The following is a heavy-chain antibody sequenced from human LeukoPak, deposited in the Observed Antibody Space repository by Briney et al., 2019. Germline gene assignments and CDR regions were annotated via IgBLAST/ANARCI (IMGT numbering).Heavy chain of an antibody. CDR1: GYTFTSYD. Sequence: GASVKVSCKASGYTFTSYDINWVRQATGQGLEWMGWMNPNSGNTGYAQKFQGRVTITRNTSINTAYMELSSLRSDDTAVYYCARVLPDYVWGSYRSHFDYWGQGTLVTVSS. D-gene: IGHD3-16*02. J-gene: IGHJ4*02. V-gene: IGHV1-8*03. CDR3: ARVLPDYVWGSYRSHFDY. CDR2: MNPNSGNT.